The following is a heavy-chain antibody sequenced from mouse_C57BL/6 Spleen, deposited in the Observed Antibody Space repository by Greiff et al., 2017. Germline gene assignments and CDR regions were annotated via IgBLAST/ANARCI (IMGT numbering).Heavy chain of an antibody. J-gene: IGHJ4*01. CDR2: ISYSGST. CDR1: GYSITSDY. Sequence: EVQLVESGPGLAKPSQTLSLTCSVTGYSITSDYWNWIRKFPGNKLEYMGYISYSGSTYYNPSLKSRISITRDTSRNQYYLQLNSVTTEDTATYYGARSDYGNPYAMDYWGQGTSVTVSS. V-gene: IGHV3-8*01. CDR3: ARSDYGNPYAMDY. D-gene: IGHD2-1*01.